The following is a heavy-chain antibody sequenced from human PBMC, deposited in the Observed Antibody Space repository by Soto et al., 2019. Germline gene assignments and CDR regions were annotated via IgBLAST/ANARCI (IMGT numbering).Heavy chain of an antibody. J-gene: IGHJ4*02. CDR2: LSDSGGSI. CDR1: GFTFSSHA. CDR3: AKVSSSWYAGFFDL. V-gene: IGHV3-23*01. Sequence: EVQLLESGGGLVQPGGSLRLSCTASGFTFSSHAMTWVRQAPGKGLEWVSGLSDSGGSIYYADSVKGRFTISRDNSMNSLYQQMTCLRGADTAVYYCAKVSSSWYAGFFDLWGQGTLVTVSS. D-gene: IGHD6-13*01.